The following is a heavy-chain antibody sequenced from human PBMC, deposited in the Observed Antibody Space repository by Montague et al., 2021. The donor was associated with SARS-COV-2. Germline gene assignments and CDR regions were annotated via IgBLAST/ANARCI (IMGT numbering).Heavy chain of an antibody. D-gene: IGHD2-21*02. J-gene: IGHJ4*02. V-gene: IGHV4-39*02. CDR1: GVSISSAHYC. CDR2: IFYDGTS. CDR3: ARDGVQFGDWPYYFAF. Sequence: SETLSLTCTVSGVSISSAHYCWGWVRQTPGKGLEWIGNIFYDGTSRSNPSLNSRVTISVDTSKSQLSLRLSSLRPEDTALYYCARDGVQFGDWPYYFAFWGQGTLVSVSS.